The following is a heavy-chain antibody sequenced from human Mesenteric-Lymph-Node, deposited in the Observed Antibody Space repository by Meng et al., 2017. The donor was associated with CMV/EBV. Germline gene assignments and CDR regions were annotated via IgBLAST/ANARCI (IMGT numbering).Heavy chain of an antibody. D-gene: IGHD6-13*01. CDR3: AKDMIAASGVGYRYNYYAMDV. CDR2: INWNNGYM. V-gene: IGHV3-9*01. Sequence: SLKISCAASGLSFDDYAMHCVRQAPGKGLEWVSAINWNNGYMGYADSVKGRFTISRDNAKNSLYLQMNSLRAEDSALYYCAKDMIAASGVGYRYNYYAMDVWGQGTTVTVSS. J-gene: IGHJ6*02. CDR1: GLSFDDYA.